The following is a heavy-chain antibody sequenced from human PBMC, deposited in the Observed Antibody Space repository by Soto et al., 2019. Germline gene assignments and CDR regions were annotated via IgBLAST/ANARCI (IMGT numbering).Heavy chain of an antibody. CDR1: GGSISSYY. V-gene: IGHV4-59*01. J-gene: IGHJ6*02. Sequence: SETLSLTCTVSGGSISSYYWSWIRQPPGNGLEWIVYIYYSGSTNYNPSLKSRVNISVDTSKNQFSLKLSSVTAADTAVYYCARDRGYSYGYDAYYYYGMDVWGQGTTVTVSS. CDR2: IYYSGST. CDR3: ARDRGYSYGYDAYYYYGMDV. D-gene: IGHD5-18*01.